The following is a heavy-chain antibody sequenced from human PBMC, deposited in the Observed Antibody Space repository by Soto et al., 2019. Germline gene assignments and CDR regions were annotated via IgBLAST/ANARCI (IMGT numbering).Heavy chain of an antibody. CDR3: ARGRYGDY. CDR1: GYTFTTYG. Sequence: QVHLVQSGAEVKKHGASVKVSCKGSGYTFTTYGITWVRQAPGQGLEWMGWISAHNGNTNYAQKLQGRGTVTRDTSTSTAYMELRSLRSDDTAVYYCARGRYGDYWGQGALVTVSS. J-gene: IGHJ4*02. V-gene: IGHV1-18*01. D-gene: IGHD1-1*01. CDR2: ISAHNGNT.